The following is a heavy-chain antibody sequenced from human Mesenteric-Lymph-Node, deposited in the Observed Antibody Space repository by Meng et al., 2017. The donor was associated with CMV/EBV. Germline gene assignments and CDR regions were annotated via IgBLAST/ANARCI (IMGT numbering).Heavy chain of an antibody. CDR2: VNAGNGNT. Sequence: SCKASGYTFTNYAIHWVRQAPGHRLEWVGWVNAGNGNTKYSQKFQGRVTITRDTSASTAYMELSSLRSEDTAVYYCARELTLRFDPWGQGTLVTVSS. CDR3: ARELTLRFDP. D-gene: IGHD2/OR15-2a*01. V-gene: IGHV1-3*01. J-gene: IGHJ5*02. CDR1: GYTFTNYA.